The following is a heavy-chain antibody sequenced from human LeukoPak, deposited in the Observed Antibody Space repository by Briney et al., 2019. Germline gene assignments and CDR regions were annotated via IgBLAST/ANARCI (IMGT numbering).Heavy chain of an antibody. CDR3: ARYAYSSGWFVDY. J-gene: IGHJ4*02. D-gene: IGHD6-19*01. CDR2: INWNGGST. V-gene: IGHV3-20*01. Sequence: GGPLGLSCAASGFTFVDYAMSGVRQAPGEGLEWVSGINWNGGSTGYADSVKGRFTISRDNAKNSLYLQMNSLRAEDTALYHCARYAYSSGWFVDYWGQGTLVTVSS. CDR1: GFTFVDYA.